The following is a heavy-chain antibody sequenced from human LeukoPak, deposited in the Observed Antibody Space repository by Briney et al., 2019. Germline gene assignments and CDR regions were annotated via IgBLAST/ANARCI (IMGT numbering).Heavy chain of an antibody. V-gene: IGHV3-11*04. CDR1: GFTFSDYY. Sequence: GGSLRLSCAASGFTFSDYYMSWIRQAPGKGLEWVSYISSSGSTIYYADSVKGRFTISRDNAKNSLYLQMSSLRAEDTAVYYCARVLYSNYLEYWGQGTLVTVSS. J-gene: IGHJ4*02. D-gene: IGHD4-11*01. CDR3: ARVLYSNYLEY. CDR2: ISSSGSTI.